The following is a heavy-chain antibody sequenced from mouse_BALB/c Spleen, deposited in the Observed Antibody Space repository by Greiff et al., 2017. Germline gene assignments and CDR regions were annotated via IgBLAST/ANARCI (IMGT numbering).Heavy chain of an antibody. D-gene: IGHD2-14*01. V-gene: IGHV1-69*01. CDR3: ARKVHYAMDY. CDR1: GYTFTDYW. CDR2: IDTSDSYT. Sequence: VKLQQPGAELVMPGASVKMSCKASGYTFTDYWMHWVKQRPGQGLEWIGAIDTSDSYTSYNQKFKGKATLTVDESSSTAYMQLSSLTSEDSAVYYCARKVHYAMDYWGQGTSVTVSS. J-gene: IGHJ4*01.